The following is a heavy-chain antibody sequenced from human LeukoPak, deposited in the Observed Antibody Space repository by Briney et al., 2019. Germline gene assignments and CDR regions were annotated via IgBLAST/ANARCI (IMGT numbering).Heavy chain of an antibody. CDR3: ARDGGYSYGSNNWFDP. Sequence: SVKVSCKASGGTFSSYAISWVRQAPGQGLEWMGGIIPIFGTANYAQKFQGRVTITADEFTSTAYMELSSLRSEDTAVYYCARDGGYSYGSNNWFDPWGQGTLVTVSS. D-gene: IGHD5-18*01. CDR1: GGTFSSYA. CDR2: IIPIFGTA. J-gene: IGHJ5*02. V-gene: IGHV1-69*13.